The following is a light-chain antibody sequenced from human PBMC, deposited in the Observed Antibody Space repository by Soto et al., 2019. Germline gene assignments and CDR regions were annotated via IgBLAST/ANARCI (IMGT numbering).Light chain of an antibody. CDR3: QHFGSSPST. CDR2: GAS. J-gene: IGKJ2*01. V-gene: IGKV3-20*01. Sequence: EIVLTQSPGTLSLSPGERATLSCRASQSVSSSYLGWYQQKPGQAPRVLMYGASSRATGIPDSFSGSGSGTDFTLTISRLEPEDFAVYYCQHFGSSPSTFGQGTKLEI. CDR1: QSVSSSY.